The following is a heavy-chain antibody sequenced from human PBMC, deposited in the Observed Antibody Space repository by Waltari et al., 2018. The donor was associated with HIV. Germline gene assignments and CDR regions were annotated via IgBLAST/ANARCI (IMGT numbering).Heavy chain of an antibody. D-gene: IGHD2-15*01. Sequence: QVQLVQSGAEVKKPGASVKVSCKASGYTFTSYAMHWVRQAPGQRLEWMGWINAGNGNTKYSQKFQGRVTITRDTSASTAYMELSSLRSEDTAVYYCAREGADCSGGSCYGPLRASRWYYFDYWGQGTLVTVSS. V-gene: IGHV1-3*01. CDR1: GYTFTSYA. J-gene: IGHJ4*02. CDR2: INAGNGNT. CDR3: AREGADCSGGSCYGPLRASRWYYFDY.